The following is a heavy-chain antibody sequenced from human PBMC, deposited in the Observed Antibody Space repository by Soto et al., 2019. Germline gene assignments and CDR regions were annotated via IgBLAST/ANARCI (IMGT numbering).Heavy chain of an antibody. J-gene: IGHJ4*02. D-gene: IGHD4-17*01. V-gene: IGHV1-2*04. CDR2: INPNCGGT. CDR3: ASRRNPYGAYDY. CDR1: GYTFTGYY. Sequence: ASVKVSCKASGYTFTGYYMHWVRQAPGQGLEWMGWINPNCGGTNYAQKFQGWVTMTRDTSISTAYMELNSLRADDTAVYYCASRRNPYGAYDYWGQGTLVTVSS.